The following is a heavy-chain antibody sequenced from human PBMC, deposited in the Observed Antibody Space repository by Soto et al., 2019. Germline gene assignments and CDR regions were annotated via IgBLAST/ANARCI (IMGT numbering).Heavy chain of an antibody. CDR2: ISYDGSNK. D-gene: IGHD3-16*01. V-gene: IGHV3-30*18. Sequence: QVQLVESGGGVVQPGRSLRLSCAASGFTFSSYGMHWVRQAPGKGLEWVAVISYDGSNKYYADSVKGRFTISRDNSKNTLYLQMNSLRAEDTAVYHCAKELSRGGYYYYMDVWGKGTTVTVSS. J-gene: IGHJ6*03. CDR1: GFTFSSYG. CDR3: AKELSRGGYYYYMDV.